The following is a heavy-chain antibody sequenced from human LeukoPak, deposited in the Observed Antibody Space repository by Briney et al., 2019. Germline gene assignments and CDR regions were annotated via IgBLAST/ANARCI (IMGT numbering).Heavy chain of an antibody. V-gene: IGHV3-11*01. Sequence: QSGGSLRLSCAASGFTCSDYYMSWLRQAPGRGLEWVSYISSSGKYIYYADSVEGRFTISRDNAKNSLYLQMNSLRAEDTAIYYCARSHKHDSSGPPGSLWGQGALVTVSS. CDR2: ISSSGKYI. CDR3: ARSHKHDSSGPPGSL. J-gene: IGHJ4*02. CDR1: GFTCSDYY. D-gene: IGHD3-22*01.